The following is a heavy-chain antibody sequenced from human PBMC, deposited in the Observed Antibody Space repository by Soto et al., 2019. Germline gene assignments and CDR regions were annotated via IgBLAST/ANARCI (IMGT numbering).Heavy chain of an antibody. CDR2: YHSGGST. CDR1: GVSLNTADTW. Sequence: QVQLQESGSGLVKPSQSLSLTCTVSGVSLNTADTWWSWIRQSPGKGLEFIGYYHSGGSTYYDASFSSRFIISAHTSNIHFSLKLISVTVADTAVYFCVRSRQMESGNDYGLDVWGQGTTVTVSS. J-gene: IGHJ6*02. D-gene: IGHD1-1*01. CDR3: VRSRQMESGNDYGLDV. V-gene: IGHV4-30-4*01.